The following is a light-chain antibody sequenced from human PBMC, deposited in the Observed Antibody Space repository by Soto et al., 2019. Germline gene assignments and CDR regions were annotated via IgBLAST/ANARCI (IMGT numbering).Light chain of an antibody. J-gene: IGKJ1*01. CDR1: QSISSW. CDR2: KAS. Sequence: DIQMTQSPSTLSASVGDRVTITCRASQSISSWLAWYQQKPGKAPNLLIYKASTLESGVPSRFSGSGSGTEFTLTISSLQHEDFETYSCQQSYSTPWTLGQGTKVDIK. V-gene: IGKV1-5*03. CDR3: QQSYSTPWT.